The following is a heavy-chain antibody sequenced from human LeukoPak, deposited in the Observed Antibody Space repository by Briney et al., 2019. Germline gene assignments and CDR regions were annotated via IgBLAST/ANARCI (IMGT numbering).Heavy chain of an antibody. CDR1: GGSISCSSYY. J-gene: IGHJ4*02. CDR2: IYYSGST. V-gene: IGHV4-39*07. Sequence: SGTLSLTYTVSGGSISCSSYYWGWIRQPPGKGLEWIGSIYYSGSTYYNPSLKSRVTISVDTSKNQFSLKLTSVTAADTAVYYCARYYYDGSGYYPVADYWGQSTLVTVSP. CDR3: ARYYYDGSGYYPVADY. D-gene: IGHD3-22*01.